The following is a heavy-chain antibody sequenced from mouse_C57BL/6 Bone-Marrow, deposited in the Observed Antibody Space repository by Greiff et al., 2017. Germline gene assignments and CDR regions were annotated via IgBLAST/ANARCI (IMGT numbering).Heavy chain of an antibody. J-gene: IGHJ3*01. Sequence: EVKLVESGGGLVKPGGSLKLSCAASGFTFSSYAMSWVRQTPEKRLEWVATISDGGSYTYYPDNVKGRFTISRDNATNNLYLQMSHLKSEDTAMYYCARDPPSYYYGSSWFAYWGQGTLVTVSA. CDR2: ISDGGSYT. D-gene: IGHD1-1*01. V-gene: IGHV5-4*01. CDR1: GFTFSSYA. CDR3: ARDPPSYYYGSSWFAY.